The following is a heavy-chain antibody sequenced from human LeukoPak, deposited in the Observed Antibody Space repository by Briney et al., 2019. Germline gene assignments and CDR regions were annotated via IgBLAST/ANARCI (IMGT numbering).Heavy chain of an antibody. V-gene: IGHV3-30-3*01. D-gene: IGHD5-18*01. J-gene: IGHJ5*02. CDR1: GFTFDDYA. CDR3: ARARYKDTAMVYFWFDP. Sequence: GGSLRLSCAASGFTFDDYAMHWVRQAPGKGLEWVAVISYDGSNKYYADSVKGRFTISRDNSKNTLYLQMNSLRAEDTAVYYCARARYKDTAMVYFWFDPWGQGTLVTVSS. CDR2: ISYDGSNK.